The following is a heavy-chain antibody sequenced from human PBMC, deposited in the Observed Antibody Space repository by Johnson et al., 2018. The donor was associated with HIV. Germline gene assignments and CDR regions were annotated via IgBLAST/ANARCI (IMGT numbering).Heavy chain of an antibody. CDR1: GFTFSSYG. Sequence: QVQLVESGGGVVQPGGSLRLSCAASGFTFSSYGMHWVRQAPGKGLEWVAFIRYDGSKKYYADSVKGGFTISRDNSKNTLYLQMNSLRAEDTAVYYWAKEVTPGAFTMIEVVGAFDIWGQGTMVTVSS. D-gene: IGHD3-22*01. V-gene: IGHV3-30*02. CDR2: IRYDGSKK. J-gene: IGHJ3*02. CDR3: AKEVTPGAFTMIEVVGAFDI.